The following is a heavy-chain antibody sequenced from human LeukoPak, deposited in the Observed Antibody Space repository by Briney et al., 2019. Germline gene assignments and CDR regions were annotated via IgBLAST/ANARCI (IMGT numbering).Heavy chain of an antibody. CDR2: ISYDGSNK. Sequence: GRSLRLSCAASGFTFSSYAMHWVRQAPGKGLEWVAVISYDGSNKYYADSVKGRFTISRDNSKNTLYLQMNGLRAEDTAVYYCARAHIVVVTATSSDCWGQGTLVTVSS. J-gene: IGHJ4*02. CDR1: GFTFSSYA. CDR3: ARAHIVVVTATSSDC. D-gene: IGHD2-21*02. V-gene: IGHV3-30*04.